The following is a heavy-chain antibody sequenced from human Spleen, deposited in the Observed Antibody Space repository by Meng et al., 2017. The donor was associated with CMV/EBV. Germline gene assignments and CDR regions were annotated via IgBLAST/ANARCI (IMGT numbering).Heavy chain of an antibody. CDR3: ARVAAPTHDWFDP. V-gene: IGHV4-39*07. CDR1: GGSISSNSYY. Sequence: SETLSLTCTVSGGSISSNSYYWGWIRQPPGKGLEWIGSIYHRGSTYYNPSLKSRVTISVDTSKNQFSLKLSSVTAADTAVYYCARVAAPTHDWFDPWGQGTLVTVSS. CDR2: IYHRGST. J-gene: IGHJ5*02. D-gene: IGHD6-13*01.